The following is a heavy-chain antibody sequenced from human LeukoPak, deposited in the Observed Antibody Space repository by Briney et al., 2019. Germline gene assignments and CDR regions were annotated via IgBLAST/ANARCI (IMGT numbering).Heavy chain of an antibody. CDR2: IFQSGST. D-gene: IGHD1-1*01. J-gene: IGHJ5*02. Sequence: SETLSLTCAVSGGSISSGDYSWSWIRQPPGKGLEWIGYIFQSGSTYYNPSLKSRVTLSVARSKNPFSLKLGSVTAADTAVYYCARVGSDWNDVRYNWFDPWGQGTLVTVSS. CDR3: ARVGSDWNDVRYNWFDP. V-gene: IGHV4-30-2*01. CDR1: GGSISSGDYS.